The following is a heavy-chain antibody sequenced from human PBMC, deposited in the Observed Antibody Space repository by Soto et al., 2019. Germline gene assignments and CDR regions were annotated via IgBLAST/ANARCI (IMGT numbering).Heavy chain of an antibody. J-gene: IGHJ5*02. Sequence: SSETLSLTCAVYGGSFSGYYWSWIRQPPGKGLEWIGEINHSGSTNYNPSLKSRVTISVDTSKNQFSLKLSSVTAADTAVYYCARSGYQLLFRHWFDPWGQGTLVTVSS. CDR2: INHSGST. CDR3: ARSGYQLLFRHWFDP. D-gene: IGHD2-2*01. V-gene: IGHV4-34*01. CDR1: GGSFSGYY.